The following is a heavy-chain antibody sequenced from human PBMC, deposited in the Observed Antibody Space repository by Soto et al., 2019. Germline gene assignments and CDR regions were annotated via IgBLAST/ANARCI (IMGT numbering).Heavy chain of an antibody. D-gene: IGHD1-26*01. Sequence: ASVKVSCKVSGYTITGLSMRWVRQAPGKGLEWKGCFDPKDGDTIYAQKFQGRVTMTGDTSTSTAYMELSRLRSDDTAVYYCARGGEGGNSDAFDIWGQGTMVTVSS. V-gene: IGHV1-24*01. CDR3: ARGGEGGNSDAFDI. CDR1: GYTITGLS. J-gene: IGHJ3*02. CDR2: FDPKDGDT.